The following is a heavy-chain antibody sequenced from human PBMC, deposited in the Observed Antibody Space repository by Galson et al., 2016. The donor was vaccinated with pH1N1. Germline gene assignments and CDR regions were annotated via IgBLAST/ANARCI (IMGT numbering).Heavy chain of an antibody. J-gene: IGHJ6*02. V-gene: IGHV3-30*18. D-gene: IGHD4-17*01. Sequence: SLRLSCAASGFSFSNYGMHWVRQAPGKGLEWVAVMSYDGSNKYYADSVKGRFTISRDNSKNTLYLQMNSLRAEDTAVYYCAKSPLFDGDYVGMDVWGQGTTVTVSS. CDR2: MSYDGSNK. CDR1: GFSFSNYG. CDR3: AKSPLFDGDYVGMDV.